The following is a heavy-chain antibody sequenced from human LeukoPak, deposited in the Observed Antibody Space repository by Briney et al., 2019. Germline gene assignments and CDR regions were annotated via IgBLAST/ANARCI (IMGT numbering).Heavy chain of an antibody. V-gene: IGHV3-13*01. J-gene: IGHJ3*02. Sequence: AGGSLRLSCAASGFTFSSYDMHWVRQATGKGLEWVSAIGTAGDTYYPGSVKGRFTISRENAKNSLYLQMNSLGAGDTAVYYCARAAYSSGWHALDIWGQGTMVTVSS. CDR3: ARAAYSSGWHALDI. CDR2: IGTAGDT. CDR1: GFTFSSYD. D-gene: IGHD6-19*01.